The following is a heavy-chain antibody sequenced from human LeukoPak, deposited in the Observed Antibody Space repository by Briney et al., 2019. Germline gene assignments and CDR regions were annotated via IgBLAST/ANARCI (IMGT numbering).Heavy chain of an antibody. D-gene: IGHD4-11*01. CDR1: GFTVSSNY. V-gene: IGHV3-53*01. CDR3: ARDYSNYDRYFDY. Sequence: TGGSLRLSCAASGFTVSSNYMSWVRQAPGKGLEWVSVIYSGGSTYYADSVKGRFTISRDNSKNSLYLQMNSLRAADTAVYYCARDYSNYDRYFDYWGQGTLVTVSS. CDR2: IYSGGST. J-gene: IGHJ4*02.